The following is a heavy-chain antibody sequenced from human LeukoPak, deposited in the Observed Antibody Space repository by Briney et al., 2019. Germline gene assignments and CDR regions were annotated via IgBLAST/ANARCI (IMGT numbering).Heavy chain of an antibody. D-gene: IGHD2-2*01. V-gene: IGHV4-4*08. CDR2: VNAVGST. Sequence: SETLSLTCAVSGGSLSGYFWNWIRQPPGKGLEWIGYVNAVGSTKYNPSLSSRLTISVDKSKNTFSLKLNSVTAADPAVYFCARRVPAASGGGFDYWGQGTLVAVSS. CDR1: GGSLSGYF. CDR3: ARRVPAASGGGFDY. J-gene: IGHJ4*02.